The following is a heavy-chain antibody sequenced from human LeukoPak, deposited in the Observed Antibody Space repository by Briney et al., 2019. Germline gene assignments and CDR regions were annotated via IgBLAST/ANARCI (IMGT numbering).Heavy chain of an antibody. CDR2: IYHSGNT. CDR1: GYSISSGYY. V-gene: IGHV4-38-2*01. J-gene: IGHJ4*02. CDR3: ARLKDSSGYYPNYLDY. D-gene: IGHD3-22*01. Sequence: PSETLSLTCAVSGYSISSGYYWGWLRQPPGRGLEWIGSIYHSGNTYYNPSLKSRVTISLGTSKNQFSLKLSSVTATDTAVYYCARLKDSSGYYPNYLDYWGQGTLVTVSS.